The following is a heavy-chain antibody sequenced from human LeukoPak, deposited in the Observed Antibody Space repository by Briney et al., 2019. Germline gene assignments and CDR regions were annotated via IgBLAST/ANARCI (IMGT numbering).Heavy chain of an antibody. CDR3: ARHRPPYDY. J-gene: IGHJ4*02. Sequence: GASVKVSCKASGYTFTGYYIHWVRQAPGQGLEWLGRINPNSGGTNYAQKFQGRVTMTRDTSINTAYMELSSLRSDDTAVYYCARHRPPYDYWGQGTLVTVSS. V-gene: IGHV1-2*06. CDR2: INPNSGGT. CDR1: GYTFTGYY.